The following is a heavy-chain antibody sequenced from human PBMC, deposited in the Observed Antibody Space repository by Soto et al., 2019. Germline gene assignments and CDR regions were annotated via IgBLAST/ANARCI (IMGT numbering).Heavy chain of an antibody. CDR1: GITFSSYA. CDR2: ISGSGGST. CDR3: AKHYGDYVGFDY. Sequence: EVQLLESGGGLVQPGGSLRLSCAASGITFSSYAMSWVRQAPGKGLEWVSAISGSGGSTYYADSVKGRFTISRDNSKNTLYLQMNRLRAEDTAVYYCAKHYGDYVGFDYWGQGTLVTVSS. V-gene: IGHV3-23*01. D-gene: IGHD4-17*01. J-gene: IGHJ4*02.